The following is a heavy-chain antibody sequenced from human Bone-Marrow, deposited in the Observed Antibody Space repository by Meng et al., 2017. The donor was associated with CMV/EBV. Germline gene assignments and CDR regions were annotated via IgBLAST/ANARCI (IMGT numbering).Heavy chain of an antibody. CDR1: GGTFSSYA. V-gene: IGHV1-69*05. Sequence: SVKVSCKASGGTFSSYAISWVRQAPGQGLEWMGGIIPIFGTANYAQKFQGRVTITTDESTSTAYMELSSMRSEDTAVYYWAGVFGVVIGGWFDPWGQGTLVTVSS. J-gene: IGHJ5*02. D-gene: IGHD3-3*01. CDR2: IIPIFGTA. CDR3: AGVFGVVIGGWFDP.